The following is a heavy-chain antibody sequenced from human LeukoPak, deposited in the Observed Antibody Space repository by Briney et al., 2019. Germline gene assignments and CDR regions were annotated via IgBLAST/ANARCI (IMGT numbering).Heavy chain of an antibody. CDR3: ASATYYYYMDV. CDR1: GFTFSSYC. CDR2: INSDGSST. V-gene: IGHV3-74*01. J-gene: IGHJ6*03. Sequence: PGRSLRLSSAASGFTFSSYCMHSVPHAPRKGLVRVSRINSDGSSTSYADSVKGRFTISRDNSKNTLYLQMNSLRAEDTAVYYCASATYYYYMDVWGKGTTVTVSS.